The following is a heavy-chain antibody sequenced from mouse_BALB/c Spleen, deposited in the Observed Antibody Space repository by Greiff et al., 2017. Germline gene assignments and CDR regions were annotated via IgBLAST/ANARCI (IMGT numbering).Heavy chain of an antibody. CDR3: ARQGTTATSYYFDY. CDR2: ISSGGSYT. V-gene: IGHV5-9-3*01. J-gene: IGHJ2*01. Sequence: EVKLMESGGGLVKPGGSLKLSCAASGFTFSSYAMSWVRQTPEKRLEWVATISSGGSYTYYPDSVKGRFTISRDNAKNTLYLQMSSLRSEDTAMYYCARQGTTATSYYFDYWGQGTTLTVSS. D-gene: IGHD1-2*01. CDR1: GFTFSSYA.